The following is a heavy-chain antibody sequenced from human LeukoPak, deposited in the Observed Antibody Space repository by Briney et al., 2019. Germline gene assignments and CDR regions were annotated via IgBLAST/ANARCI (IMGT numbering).Heavy chain of an antibody. D-gene: IGHD5-12*01. V-gene: IGHV3-30*02. CDR3: ARARPSMWIDY. CDR1: GFTFNNYG. CDR2: IRYNGNNQ. J-gene: IGHJ4*02. Sequence: GGSLRLSCAASGFTFNNYGMHWVRQAPGKGLEWVAFIRYNGNNQYYADSVKGRFTISRDNSKNTLYLQMNSLKGDDTAVYYCARARPSMWIDYWGQGTLVTVSS.